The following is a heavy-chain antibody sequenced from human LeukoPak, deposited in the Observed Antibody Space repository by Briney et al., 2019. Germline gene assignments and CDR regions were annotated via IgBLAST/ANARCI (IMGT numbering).Heavy chain of an antibody. V-gene: IGHV4-30-4*01. CDR3: AREVDSYGRAIDY. CDR1: GGSISSGDYY. D-gene: IGHD5-18*01. J-gene: IGHJ4*02. Sequence: SETLSLTCTVSGGSISSGDYYWRWIRQPPGKGLEWIGYIYYSGSTYYNPSLKSRVTISVDTSKNQFSLKLSSVTAADTAVYYCAREVDSYGRAIDYWGQGTLVTVSS. CDR2: IYYSGST.